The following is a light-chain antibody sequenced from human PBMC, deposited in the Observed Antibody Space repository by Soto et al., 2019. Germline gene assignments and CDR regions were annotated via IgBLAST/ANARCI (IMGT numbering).Light chain of an antibody. J-gene: IGKJ5*01. CDR1: QNINNS. V-gene: IGKV1-33*01. Sequence: DIQITQSPSTLSASVGDRLTITCQASQNINNSLNWYQPKPGRAPKLRTYNAANWEAGGLSRFRGSGSGTDFTFTISRLQPEDIATYYCQQYENLPTFGQGTRLEIK. CDR3: QQYENLPT. CDR2: NAA.